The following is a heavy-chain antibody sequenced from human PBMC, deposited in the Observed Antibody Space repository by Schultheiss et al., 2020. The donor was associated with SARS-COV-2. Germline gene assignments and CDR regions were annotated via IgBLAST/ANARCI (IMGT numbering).Heavy chain of an antibody. D-gene: IGHD2-15*01. V-gene: IGHV4-39*07. J-gene: IGHJ4*02. Sequence: SQTLSLTCTVSGGSISSSSYYWGWIRQPPGKGLEWIGEINHSGSTNYNPSLKSRVTISVDTSKNQFSLKLSSVTAADTAVYYCARDRYCSGGSCYSVMGWGQGTLVTVSS. CDR2: INHSGST. CDR1: GGSISSSSYY. CDR3: ARDRYCSGGSCYSVMG.